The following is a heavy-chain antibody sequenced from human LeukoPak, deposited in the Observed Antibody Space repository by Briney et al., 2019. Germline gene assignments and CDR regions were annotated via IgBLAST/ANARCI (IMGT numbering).Heavy chain of an antibody. CDR1: GFTFSSYA. V-gene: IGHV3-23*01. Sequence: GGSLRLSCAASGFTFSSYAMSWVRQAPGKGLEWVSAIGGSGGSTYYADSVKGRFTISRDNSKNTLYLQMNSLRAEDTAVYYCAKDFVFGSGWPNWFDPWGQGTLVTVSS. J-gene: IGHJ5*02. CDR2: IGGSGGST. D-gene: IGHD6-19*01. CDR3: AKDFVFGSGWPNWFDP.